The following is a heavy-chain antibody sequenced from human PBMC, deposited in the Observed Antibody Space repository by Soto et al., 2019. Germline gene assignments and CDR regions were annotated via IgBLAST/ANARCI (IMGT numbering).Heavy chain of an antibody. CDR2: ISYKGNT. J-gene: IGHJ4*02. CDR3: ARHKYGDYELWSLDY. CDR1: GGSISGFY. Sequence: PSETLSLTCSVSGGSISGFYWSWIRQPPGNGLEWIGFISYKGNTNYNPSLQSRVTILLDTPENQLSLKLTSVTAADTAFYYCARHKYGDYELWSLDYWGQGTLVTVSS. V-gene: IGHV4-59*08. D-gene: IGHD4-17*01.